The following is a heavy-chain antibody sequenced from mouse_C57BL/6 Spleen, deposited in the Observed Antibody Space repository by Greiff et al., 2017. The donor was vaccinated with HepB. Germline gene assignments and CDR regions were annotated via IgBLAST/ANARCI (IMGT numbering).Heavy chain of an antibody. CDR3: ARSWTRYFDV. J-gene: IGHJ1*03. CDR1: GYAFSSYW. V-gene: IGHV1-80*01. Sequence: VQVVESGAELVKPGASVKISCKASGYAFSSYWMNWVKQRPGKGLEWIGQIYPGDGDTNYNGKFKGKATLTADKSSSTAYMQLSSLTSEDSAVYFCARSWTRYFDVWGTGTTVTVSS. CDR2: IYPGDGDT.